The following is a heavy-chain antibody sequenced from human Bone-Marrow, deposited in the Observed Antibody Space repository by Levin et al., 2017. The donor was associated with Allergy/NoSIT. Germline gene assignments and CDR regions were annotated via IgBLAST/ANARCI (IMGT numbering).Heavy chain of an antibody. D-gene: IGHD6-13*01. J-gene: IGHJ4*02. CDR2: IIPIFGTA. CDR3: ARARYSSSWFDY. V-gene: IGHV1-69*01. Sequence: RGESLKISCKASGGTFSSYAISWVRQAPGQGLEWMGGIIPIFGTANYAQKFQGRVTITADESTSTAYMELSSLRSEDTAVYYCARARYSSSWFDYWGQGTLVTVSS. CDR1: GGTFSSYA.